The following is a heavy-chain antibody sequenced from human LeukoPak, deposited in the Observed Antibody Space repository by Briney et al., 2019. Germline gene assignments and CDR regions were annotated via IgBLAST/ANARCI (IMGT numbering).Heavy chain of an antibody. Sequence: GESLKISCKGSGYSFNAYYIAGVRQMPGKDLEWMGAIYPGDSDTTYSPSLQGQVTISADKSATTAYLQWNSLEASDTAIYYCARLMTLVRGGLKRLPRSCGMDVWGQGTTVTVS. V-gene: IGHV5-51*01. CDR2: IYPGDSDT. CDR1: GYSFNAYY. CDR3: ARLMTLVRGGLKRLPRSCGMDV. J-gene: IGHJ6*02. D-gene: IGHD3-10*01.